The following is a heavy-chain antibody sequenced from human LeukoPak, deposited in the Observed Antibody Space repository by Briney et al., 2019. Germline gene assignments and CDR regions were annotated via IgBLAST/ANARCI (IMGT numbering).Heavy chain of an antibody. CDR3: ARVLRYCSGGNCYSGGLGYMDV. J-gene: IGHJ6*03. D-gene: IGHD2-15*01. CDR1: GFTFSIYG. CDR2: ISSSSTYI. V-gene: IGHV3-21*04. Sequence: GGTLRLSCAASGFTFSIYGMSWVRQAPGKGLEWVSSISSSSTYIYYADSVKGRFTISRDNAKNSLFLQMNSLRAEDTAVYYCARVLRYCSGGNCYSGGLGYMDVWGKGTTVTISS.